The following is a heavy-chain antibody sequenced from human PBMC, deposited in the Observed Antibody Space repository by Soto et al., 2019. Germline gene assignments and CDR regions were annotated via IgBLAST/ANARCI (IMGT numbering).Heavy chain of an antibody. CDR3: ARTSRFDC. D-gene: IGHD6-6*01. J-gene: IGHJ4*02. CDR2: INHSGST. V-gene: IGHV4-34*01. CDR1: CGSFSGYY. Sequence: QVQLQQWGAGLLKPSETLSLTCAVYCGSFSGYYWSWIRQPPGKGLEWIGEINHSGSTNYNPSLXSXVXXSVDTSKNPFSLKLSSVTAADTAVYYCARTSRFDCWGQGTLVTVSS.